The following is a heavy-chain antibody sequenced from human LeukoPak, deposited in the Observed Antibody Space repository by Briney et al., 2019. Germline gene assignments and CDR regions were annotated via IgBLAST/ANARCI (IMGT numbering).Heavy chain of an antibody. Sequence: SETLSLTCTVSGGSISSYYWSWIRQPPGKGLEWIGYIYYSGSTNYNPSLKSRVTISVDTSKNQFSLKLSSVTAADTAVYYCARRFYDFWSGYWHGMDVWGQGTTVTVSS. CDR2: IYYSGST. CDR3: ARRFYDFWSGYWHGMDV. V-gene: IGHV4-59*08. D-gene: IGHD3-3*01. CDR1: GGSISSYY. J-gene: IGHJ6*02.